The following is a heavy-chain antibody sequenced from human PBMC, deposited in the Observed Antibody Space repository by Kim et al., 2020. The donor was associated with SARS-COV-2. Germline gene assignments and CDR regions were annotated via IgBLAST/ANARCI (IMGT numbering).Heavy chain of an antibody. CDR3: AREVDYYGSGSPLYYYGMDV. V-gene: IGHV4-59*01. Sequence: SETLSLTCTVSGGSISSYYWSWIRQPPGKGLEWIGYIYYSGSTNYNPSLKSRGTITLDTYKNQFPLKLSSVTAADTAVYYCAREVDYYGSGSPLYYYGMDVWGQGTTVTVSS. CDR2: IYYSGST. CDR1: GGSISSYY. D-gene: IGHD3-10*01. J-gene: IGHJ6*02.